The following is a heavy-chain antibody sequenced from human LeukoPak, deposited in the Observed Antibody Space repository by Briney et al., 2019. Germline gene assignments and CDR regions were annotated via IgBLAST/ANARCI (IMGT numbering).Heavy chain of an antibody. D-gene: IGHD3-16*01. Sequence: PGGSLRLSCAASGFAFSDYSMNWVRQGRGKGLEWISAITSDSNLIYYADSMRGRITISRDNAENSVYLQMNGLRAEDTAIYYCASGGATVWGYWGQGALVIVSS. CDR2: ITSDSNLI. CDR1: GFAFSDYS. J-gene: IGHJ4*02. V-gene: IGHV3-21*06. CDR3: ASGGATVWGY.